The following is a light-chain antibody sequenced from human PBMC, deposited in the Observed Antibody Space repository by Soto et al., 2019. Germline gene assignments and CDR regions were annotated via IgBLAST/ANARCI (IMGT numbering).Light chain of an antibody. Sequence: DIVMTQSPDSLAVSLGERATMNCKSSQSVLYSSNNKNYLAWYQQKPGQPPKLLIYWASTRESGVPDRFSGSGSGTDFTLHISSLQAEDVEVSSCQQYSRTPRTFGQGTKV. CDR2: WAS. V-gene: IGKV4-1*01. J-gene: IGKJ1*01. CDR3: QQYSRTPRT. CDR1: QSVLYSSNNKNY.